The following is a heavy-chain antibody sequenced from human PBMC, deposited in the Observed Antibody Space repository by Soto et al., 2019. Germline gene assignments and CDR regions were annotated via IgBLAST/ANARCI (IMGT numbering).Heavy chain of an antibody. V-gene: IGHV4-34*01. Sequence: SETLSLTCAVYCGSFSGYYWSWISQPPWKGLEWIVEINHSGSTNYNPSLKSRVTISVDTSKNQFSLKMSYVTAADTDVYYCARTGEAARRHYYYYYGMDLWAQGTTVTVTS. CDR1: CGSFSGYY. CDR3: ARTGEAARRHYYYYYGMDL. D-gene: IGHD6-6*01. CDR2: INHSGST. J-gene: IGHJ6*02.